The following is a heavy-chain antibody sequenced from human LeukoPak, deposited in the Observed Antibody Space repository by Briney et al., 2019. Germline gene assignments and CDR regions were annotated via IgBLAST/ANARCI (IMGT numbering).Heavy chain of an antibody. Sequence: SETLSLTCTVSGGSISSSSYYWSWIRQPPGKGLEWIGEINHSGSTNYNPSLKSRVTISVDTSKNQFSLKLSSVTAADTAVYYCARGSLPIAYCGGDCYSGFDYWGQGTLVTVSS. D-gene: IGHD2-21*02. J-gene: IGHJ4*02. CDR1: GGSISSSSYY. V-gene: IGHV4-39*07. CDR2: INHSGST. CDR3: ARGSLPIAYCGGDCYSGFDY.